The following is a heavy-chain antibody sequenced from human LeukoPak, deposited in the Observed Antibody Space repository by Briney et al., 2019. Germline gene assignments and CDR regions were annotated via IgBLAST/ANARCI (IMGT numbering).Heavy chain of an antibody. CDR2: IYYSGST. D-gene: IGHD6-13*01. CDR3: ARTIAAAARD. J-gene: IGHJ4*02. CDR1: GGSISSYY. V-gene: IGHV4-59*08. Sequence: PSETLSLTCTVSGGSISSYYWSWIRQPPGKGLEWIGYIYYSGSTNYNPSLKSRVTISVDTSKNQFSLKLSSVTAADTAVYYCARTIAAAARDWGQGTLVTVSS.